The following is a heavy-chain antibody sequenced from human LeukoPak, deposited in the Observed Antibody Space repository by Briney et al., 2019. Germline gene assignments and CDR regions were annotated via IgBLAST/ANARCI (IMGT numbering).Heavy chain of an antibody. CDR2: ISGSGGST. V-gene: IGHV3-23*01. CDR3: AKYGSGSYYNVNFDY. D-gene: IGHD3-10*01. Sequence: GGTLRLSCAASGFTFSSYGMSWVRQAPGRGLEWVSAISGSGGSTYYADSVKGRFTISRDNSKNTLYLQMNSLRAEDTAVYYCAKYGSGSYYNVNFDYWGQGTLVTVSS. J-gene: IGHJ4*02. CDR1: GFTFSSYG.